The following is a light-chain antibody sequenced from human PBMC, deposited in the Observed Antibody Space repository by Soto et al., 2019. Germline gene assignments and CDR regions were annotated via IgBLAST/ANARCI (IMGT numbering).Light chain of an antibody. Sequence: PGERATLSCRASQSVGGYLDWYHQKPGQAPRLLIYDASNRASGIPARFSGSGSGTDFTLTISSLEPEDLAVYYCHQRSNWPPLTFGGGTKVEIK. V-gene: IGKV3-11*01. CDR1: QSVGGY. CDR3: HQRSNWPPLT. J-gene: IGKJ4*01. CDR2: DAS.